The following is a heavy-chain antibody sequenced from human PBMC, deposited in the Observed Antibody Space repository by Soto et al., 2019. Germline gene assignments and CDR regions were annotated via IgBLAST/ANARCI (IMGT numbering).Heavy chain of an antibody. J-gene: IGHJ4*02. CDR3: ARSLFLASTDTDPFDY. Sequence: EAQLLESGGGLVQPGGSLVISCAASGFTFSSYAMSWVRQAPGKGLEWVSSISGGGNDAFYAVSVKGRFTISRDNSRNTLYLQISSLRADDTAIYYCARSLFLASTDTDPFDYWGQGALVTVSS. V-gene: IGHV3-23*01. CDR1: GFTFSSYA. D-gene: IGHD3-3*02. CDR2: ISGGGNDA.